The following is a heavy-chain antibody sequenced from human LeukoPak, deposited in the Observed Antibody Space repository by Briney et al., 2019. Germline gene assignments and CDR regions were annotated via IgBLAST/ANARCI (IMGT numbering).Heavy chain of an antibody. J-gene: IGHJ4*02. CDR3: TRDEEGASREFDY. V-gene: IGHV3-48*03. CDR1: GFTFSSYE. Sequence: GGSLRLSCVASGFTFSSYEMNWVRQAPGKGLEWVSYISSSGSTTFYADSVKGRFTISRDNAKNSLYLQMNSLRVEDTAVYHCTRDEEGASREFDYWGQGALVTVSS. D-gene: IGHD1-26*01. CDR2: ISSSGSTT.